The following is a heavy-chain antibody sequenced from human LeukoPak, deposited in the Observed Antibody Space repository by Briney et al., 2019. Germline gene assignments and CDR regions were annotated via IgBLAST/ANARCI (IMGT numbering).Heavy chain of an antibody. D-gene: IGHD3-10*01. J-gene: IGHJ4*02. V-gene: IGHV1-24*01. CDR1: GYTLTELS. Sequence: ASVKVSCKVSGYTLTELSMHWVRQAPGNGLEWMGGFDPEDGETIYAQKFQGRVTITEDTSTDTAYMELSSLRSEDTAVYYCATGPSITMVRGVIFDYWGQGTLVTVSS. CDR3: ATGPSITMVRGVIFDY. CDR2: FDPEDGET.